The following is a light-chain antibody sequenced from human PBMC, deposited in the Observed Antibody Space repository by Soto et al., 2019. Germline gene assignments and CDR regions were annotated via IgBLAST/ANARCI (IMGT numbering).Light chain of an antibody. Sequence: DLVITQSRDALALSIGNRSTSNCNSIHSVLYSSNNKNYLAWYQQKPGQPPKLLIYWASTRESGVPDRFSGSGSGTDFTLTISILQAEDGAVYYCQPYYITPSVGQGTKVDIK. CDR1: HSVLYSSNNKNY. V-gene: IGKV4-1*01. J-gene: IGKJ1*01. CDR3: QPYYITPS. CDR2: WAS.